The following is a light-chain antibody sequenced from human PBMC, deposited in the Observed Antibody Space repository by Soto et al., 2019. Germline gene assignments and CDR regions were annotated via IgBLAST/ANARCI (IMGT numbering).Light chain of an antibody. J-gene: IGKJ1*01. Sequence: DIQMTQSPSTLSASVGDRVTITCRASQSISSWLAWYQQKPGKAPKLLIYDASSLESGVPSRFSGSGSGTEFTLSISSLQPEDFASYYCQQYNSPPLTFGQGTKVEIK. CDR2: DAS. V-gene: IGKV1-5*01. CDR3: QQYNSPPLT. CDR1: QSISSW.